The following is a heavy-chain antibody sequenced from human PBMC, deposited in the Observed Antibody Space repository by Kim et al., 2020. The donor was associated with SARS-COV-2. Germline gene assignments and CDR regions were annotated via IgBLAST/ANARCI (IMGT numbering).Heavy chain of an antibody. D-gene: IGHD3-22*01. V-gene: IGHV4-61*01. Sequence: SETLSLTCTVSGGSVSSGSYYWSWIRQPPGKGLEWIGYIYYSGSTNYNPSLKSRVTISVDTSKNQFSLKLSSVTAADTAVYYCARGDYYDSSGYYLDAFDIWGQGTMVTVSS. CDR1: GGSVSSGSYY. CDR3: ARGDYYDSSGYYLDAFDI. CDR2: IYYSGST. J-gene: IGHJ3*02.